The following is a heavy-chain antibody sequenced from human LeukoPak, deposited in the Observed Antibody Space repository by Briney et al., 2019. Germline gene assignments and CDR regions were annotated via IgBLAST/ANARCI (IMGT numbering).Heavy chain of an antibody. V-gene: IGHV3-64D*06. D-gene: IGHD3-22*01. CDR1: GFTFSTYG. J-gene: IGHJ4*02. Sequence: GGSLRLSCSASGFTFSTYGMHWVRQAPGKGLGCVSAISGSGGSTYYADSVKGRFTISRDNSKNTLYLQMSSLRAEDTAVYYCVRDQRGGSSGYYDSWGQGTLVTVSS. CDR3: VRDQRGGSSGYYDS. CDR2: ISGSGGST.